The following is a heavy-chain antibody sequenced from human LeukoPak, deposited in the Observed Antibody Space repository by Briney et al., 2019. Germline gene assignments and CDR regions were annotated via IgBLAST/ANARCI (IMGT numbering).Heavy chain of an antibody. CDR1: GGTFSSYA. V-gene: IGHV1-69*05. CDR3: AGHYYDSSGYDY. Sequence: SVKVSCKASGGTFSSYAISWVRQAPGQGLEWMGRIIPIFGTANYAQKFQGRVTITTDESTSTAYMELSSLRSDDTAAYYCAGHYYDSSGYDYWGQGTLVTVSS. CDR2: IIPIFGTA. D-gene: IGHD3-22*01. J-gene: IGHJ4*02.